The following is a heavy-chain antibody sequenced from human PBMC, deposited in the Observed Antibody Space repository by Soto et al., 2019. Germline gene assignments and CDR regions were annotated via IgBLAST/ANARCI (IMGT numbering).Heavy chain of an antibody. D-gene: IGHD2-15*01. CDR2: ISGSGSGT. CDR3: AKGTDIVVLVAANDY. V-gene: IGHV3-23*01. J-gene: IGHJ4*02. Sequence: GGSLRLSCAASGFTFSNYAMTWVRQAPGKGLEWVSAISGSGSGTYYADSVKGRFTISRDNSKNTLYLQMNSLRAEDTAVYYCAKGTDIVVLVAANDYWGQGTLVTVSS. CDR1: GFTFSNYA.